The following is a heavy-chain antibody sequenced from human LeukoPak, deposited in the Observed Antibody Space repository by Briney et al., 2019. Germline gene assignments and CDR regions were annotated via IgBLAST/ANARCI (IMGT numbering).Heavy chain of an antibody. CDR2: ISSSGGTI. CDR1: GFTLSDYY. D-gene: IGHD4-17*01. J-gene: IGHJ4*02. Sequence: PGGSLRLSCAASGFTLSDYYMSWIRQAPGKGLEWVLYISSSGGTIYYVDSVKGRFTISRDNAKNSLYLQMNSLRAEDTAVYYCARTRDYGDLIDYWGQGTLVTVSS. V-gene: IGHV3-11*01. CDR3: ARTRDYGDLIDY.